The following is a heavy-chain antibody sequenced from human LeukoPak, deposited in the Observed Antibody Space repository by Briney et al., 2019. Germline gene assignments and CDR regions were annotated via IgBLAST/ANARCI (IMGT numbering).Heavy chain of an antibody. CDR1: GFIFRNFA. CDR3: EKDIEHFDS. J-gene: IGHJ4*02. D-gene: IGHD3-16*02. Sequence: GGSLRLSWAASGFIFRNFAMSWVRQAPGKGLEWVSGLSVGGEKTFYAGSVKGRFTISRDDSNATLFLQMNSLRIEDTAVYYCEKDIEHFDSWGQGTLVTVSS. V-gene: IGHV3-23*01. CDR2: LSVGGEKT.